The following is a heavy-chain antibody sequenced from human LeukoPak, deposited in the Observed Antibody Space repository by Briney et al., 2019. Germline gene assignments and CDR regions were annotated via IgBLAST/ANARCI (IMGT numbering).Heavy chain of an antibody. CDR1: TFSFSDYS. Sequence: GGSLRLSCAASTFSFSDYSMNWVRQAPGKGLEWVSSTSSSSTNIYYADSVRGRFTISRDNAKKSLYLQMNSLRAEDTAVYYCATSYGSGSYYDHYYYGMDVWGQGTTVTVSS. CDR3: ATSYGSGSYYDHYYYGMDV. D-gene: IGHD3-10*01. CDR2: TSSSSTNI. J-gene: IGHJ6*02. V-gene: IGHV3-21*01.